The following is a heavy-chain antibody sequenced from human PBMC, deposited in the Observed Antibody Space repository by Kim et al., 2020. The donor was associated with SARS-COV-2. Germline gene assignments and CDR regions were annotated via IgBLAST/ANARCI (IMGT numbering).Heavy chain of an antibody. V-gene: IGHV5-51*01. Sequence: GESLKISCKGSGYSFTSYWIGWVRQMPGKGLEWMGIIYPGDSDTRYSPSFQGQVTISADKSISTAYLQWSSLKASDTAMYYCARRASPIVVVPAANSLLYNWFDPWRQGTLVTVSS. J-gene: IGHJ5*02. CDR1: GYSFTSYW. D-gene: IGHD2-2*01. CDR2: IYPGDSDT. CDR3: ARRASPIVVVPAANSLLYNWFDP.